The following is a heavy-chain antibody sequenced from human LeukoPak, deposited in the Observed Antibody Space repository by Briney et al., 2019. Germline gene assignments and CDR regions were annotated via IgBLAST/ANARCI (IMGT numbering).Heavy chain of an antibody. CDR3: ARDFTYCGGDCHSGWPMGF. CDR2: IKQHGSEK. J-gene: IGHJ4*02. Sequence: GGSLRLSCVVSGFTFSNYWMSWVRQAPGKGLEWVANIKQHGSEKYYVDSVKGRFTISRDNAKNSLYLQMNSLRAEDTAVYYCARDFTYCGGDCHSGWPMGFWGQGTLVTVSS. CDR1: GFTFSNYW. V-gene: IGHV3-7*03. D-gene: IGHD2-21*01.